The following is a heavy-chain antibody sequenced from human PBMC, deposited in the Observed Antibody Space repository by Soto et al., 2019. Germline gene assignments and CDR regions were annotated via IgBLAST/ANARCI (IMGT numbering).Heavy chain of an antibody. D-gene: IGHD4-17*01. V-gene: IGHV3-30*18. J-gene: IGHJ5*02. CDR1: GFRFSSYG. Sequence: QVQLVESGGGVVQPGSSLTLSCVASGFRFSSYGIHWVRQIPGKGLEWVSVISYHGINKYYADSVKGRFTISRDNSKNTVYLQMNRLRGEDTAVYHCAKYSDYGEHEDWFDPWGQGTLVTVSS. CDR2: ISYHGINK. CDR3: AKYSDYGEHEDWFDP.